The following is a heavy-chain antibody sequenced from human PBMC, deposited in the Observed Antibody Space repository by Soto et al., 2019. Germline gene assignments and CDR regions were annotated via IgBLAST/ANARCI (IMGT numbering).Heavy chain of an antibody. CDR1: GFKFSNYA. V-gene: IGHV3-23*01. Sequence: GGSLRLSCAASGFKFSNYAMSWVRQAPGKGLEWVSLISATGGGTYYADSVKGRFTISRDNSHNTLYLQVHSLTAEDTAVYYCANDRRAGGNSAFYFDFWGQGAQVTVSS. CDR2: ISATGGGT. J-gene: IGHJ4*02. CDR3: ANDRRAGGNSAFYFDF. D-gene: IGHD3-16*01.